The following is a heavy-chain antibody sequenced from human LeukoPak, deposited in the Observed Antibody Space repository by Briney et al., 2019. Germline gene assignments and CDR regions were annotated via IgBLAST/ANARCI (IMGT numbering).Heavy chain of an antibody. Sequence: PGGSLRLSCAASGFTFSSYGMSWVRQAPGKGLEWVSAISGSGGTTYYADSVKGRFTISRDNSKNTLHLQMNSLRGEDTAMYYCARVQGGGYRTADYWGQGTLVTVSS. J-gene: IGHJ4*02. D-gene: IGHD6-19*01. CDR1: GFTFSSYG. CDR2: ISGSGGTT. V-gene: IGHV3-23*01. CDR3: ARVQGGGYRTADY.